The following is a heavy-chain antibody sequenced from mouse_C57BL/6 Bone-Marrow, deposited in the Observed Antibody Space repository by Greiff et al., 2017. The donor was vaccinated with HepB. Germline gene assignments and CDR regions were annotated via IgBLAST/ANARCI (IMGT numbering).Heavy chain of an antibody. Sequence: QVQLQQPGAELVKPGASVKMSCKASGYTFTSYWITWVKQRPGQGLEWIGDIYPGSGSTNYNEKFKSKATLTVDTSSSTAYMQLSSLTSEDAAVYYCAMRRYYGYFYYAMDYWGQGTSVTVSS. CDR2: IYPGSGST. V-gene: IGHV1-55*01. CDR1: GYTFTSYW. J-gene: IGHJ4*01. CDR3: AMRRYYGYFYYAMDY. D-gene: IGHD2-2*01.